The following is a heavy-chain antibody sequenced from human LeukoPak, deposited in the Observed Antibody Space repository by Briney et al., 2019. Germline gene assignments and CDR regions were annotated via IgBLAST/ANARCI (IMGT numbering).Heavy chain of an antibody. CDR1: GFTFSSYA. Sequence: GGSLRLSCAASGFTFSSYAMSWVRQGPGKGLGWVSGISGSGGSTYYADSVKGRFTISRDNSKNTLYLQMNSLRAEDTAVYYCAKKDIVVVPAAISNDAFDIWGQGTMVTVSS. J-gene: IGHJ3*02. CDR3: AKKDIVVVPAAISNDAFDI. V-gene: IGHV3-23*01. D-gene: IGHD2-2*01. CDR2: ISGSGGST.